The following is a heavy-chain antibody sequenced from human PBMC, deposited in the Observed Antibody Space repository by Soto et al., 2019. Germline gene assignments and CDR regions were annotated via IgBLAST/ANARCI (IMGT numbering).Heavy chain of an antibody. CDR1: GYTLTELS. CDR2: FDPEDGET. CDR3: ATGRAPRKSIAAAGTGFDY. Sequence: QVQLVQSGAEVKKPGASVKVSCKVSGYTLTELSMHWVRQAPGKGLEWMGGFDPEDGETIYAQKFQGRVTMTEDTSTDTAYMELSSLRSEDTAVYYCATGRAPRKSIAAAGTGFDYWGQGTLVTVSS. D-gene: IGHD6-13*01. V-gene: IGHV1-24*01. J-gene: IGHJ4*02.